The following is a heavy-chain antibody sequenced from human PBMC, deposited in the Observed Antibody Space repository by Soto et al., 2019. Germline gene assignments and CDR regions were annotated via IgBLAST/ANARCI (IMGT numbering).Heavy chain of an antibody. Sequence: ASVKVSCKASGYTFTSYGISWVRQAPGQGLEWMGWISAYNGNTNYAQKLQGRVTMTTDTSTSTAYMERRSLRSDDTAVYYCARDSSNYSTLTYYYYYGMDVWGQGTTVTVSS. CDR3: ARDSSNYSTLTYYYYYGMDV. V-gene: IGHV1-18*01. CDR1: GYTFTSYG. CDR2: ISAYNGNT. J-gene: IGHJ6*02. D-gene: IGHD4-4*01.